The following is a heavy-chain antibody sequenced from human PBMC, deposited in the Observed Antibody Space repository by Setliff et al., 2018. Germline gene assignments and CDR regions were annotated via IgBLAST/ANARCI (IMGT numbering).Heavy chain of an antibody. J-gene: IGHJ4*02. CDR3: VRESRSTWYRRDF. V-gene: IGHV4-39*07. D-gene: IGHD6-13*01. CDR2: VYFSGYT. Sequence: SETLSLTCTVSGGSISSSSYYWGWIRQPPGKGLEWLGSVYFSGYTYYNPSLSGRVTISIDTSKNQFSLRLTSVTAADTAVYYCVRESRSTWYRRDFWGQGTLVTSPQ. CDR1: GGSISSSSYY.